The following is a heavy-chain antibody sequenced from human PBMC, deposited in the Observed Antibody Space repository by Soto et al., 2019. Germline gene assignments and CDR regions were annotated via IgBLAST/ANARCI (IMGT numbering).Heavy chain of an antibody. V-gene: IGHV3-15*07. CDR2: IKSKNDGGTL. J-gene: IGHJ4*02. CDR3: STSGYGGFDY. Sequence: GRSLRLCCAAAGGECTAPWVNWVRLAPGKGLEWVARIKSKNDGGTLDYASPVKGRFTISRDDSKKTSYLQMNSLKTEDTAIYYCSTSGYGGFDYWGQGVLVTVS. D-gene: IGHD5-12*01. CDR1: GGECTAPW.